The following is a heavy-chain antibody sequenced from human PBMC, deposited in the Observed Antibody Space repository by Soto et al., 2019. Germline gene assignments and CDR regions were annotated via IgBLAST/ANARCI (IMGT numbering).Heavy chain of an antibody. CDR3: DRGGDYFDY. CDR1: GGSVSGGGYS. V-gene: IGHV4-30-2*01. CDR2: IWLRGST. J-gene: IGHJ4*02. Sequence: QLQLQESGSGLVKPSQTLSLTCGVSGGSVSGGGYSWSWIRQPPGKGLEWIGYIWLRGSTYYNPSLKSRATVSIDRPQNQCSPRLNSVTAPDTAVYYCDRGGDYFDYWGQGTLVTVSS.